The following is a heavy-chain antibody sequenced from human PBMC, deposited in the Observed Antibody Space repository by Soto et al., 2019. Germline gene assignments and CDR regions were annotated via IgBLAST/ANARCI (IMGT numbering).Heavy chain of an antibody. V-gene: IGHV3-23*01. D-gene: IGHD2-2*03. J-gene: IGHJ4*02. CDR3: AKDGYCSSTSCYWSY. CDR2: ISGSGSNS. CDR1: GYAFNNYA. Sequence: PGGSLRLSCVASGYAFNNYAMSWVRQAPGKGLEWVSGISGSGSNSDYIDSVKGRFTISRDNSKSTLYLQMNSLKAEDTAIYYCAKDGYCSSTSCYWSYWGQGTVVTVSS.